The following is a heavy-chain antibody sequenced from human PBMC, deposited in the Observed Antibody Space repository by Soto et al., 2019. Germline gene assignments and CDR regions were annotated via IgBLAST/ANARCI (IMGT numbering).Heavy chain of an antibody. V-gene: IGHV3-48*01. D-gene: IGHD3-22*01. CDR1: GLTFSSYS. Sequence: PGGSLRLSCAASGLTFSSYSMNWVRQAPGKGLEWVSYISSSSSTIYYADSVKGRFTISRDNAKNSLYLQMNSLRAEDTAVYYCARDRDYYYDSLDFDYWGQGTLVTVSS. J-gene: IGHJ4*02. CDR2: ISSSSSTI. CDR3: ARDRDYYYDSLDFDY.